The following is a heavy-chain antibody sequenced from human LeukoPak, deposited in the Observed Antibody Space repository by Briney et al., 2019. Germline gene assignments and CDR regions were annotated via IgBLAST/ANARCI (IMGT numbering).Heavy chain of an antibody. D-gene: IGHD6-6*01. CDR1: GYTFTSYY. Sequence: GASVKVSCKASGYTFTSYYMHWVRQAPGQGLEWMGIINPSGGSTSYAQKFQGRVTKTRVTSTSTVYMELSSLRSEDTAVYYCAREGRNIAARPLFDYWGQGTLVTVSS. CDR3: AREGRNIAARPLFDY. J-gene: IGHJ4*02. V-gene: IGHV1-46*01. CDR2: INPSGGST.